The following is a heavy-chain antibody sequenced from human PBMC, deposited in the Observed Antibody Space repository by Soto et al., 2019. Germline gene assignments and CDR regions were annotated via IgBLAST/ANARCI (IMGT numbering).Heavy chain of an antibody. Sequence: GGSLRLSCAASGFTFCDYYMSWIRQAPGKGLEWVSYISSSSSTIYYADSVKGRFTISRDNAKNSLYLQMNSLRAEDTAVYYCARARPIIHLGAFDISGQGTMVTVSS. D-gene: IGHD3-16*01. CDR3: ARARPIIHLGAFDI. J-gene: IGHJ3*02. V-gene: IGHV3-11*01. CDR2: ISSSSSTI. CDR1: GFTFCDYY.